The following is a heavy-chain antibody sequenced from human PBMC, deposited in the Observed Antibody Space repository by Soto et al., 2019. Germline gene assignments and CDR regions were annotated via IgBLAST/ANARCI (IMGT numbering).Heavy chain of an antibody. CDR3: ARVRSVAARQYFYGMDV. J-gene: IGHJ6*02. D-gene: IGHD6-6*01. CDR2: INAGNGNT. V-gene: IGHV1-3*01. Sequence: ASVKVSCKASGYTFTSYAMHLVRQAPGQRLEWMGWINAGNGNTKYSQKFQGRVTITRDTSASTAYMELSSLRSEDTAVYYCARVRSVAARQYFYGMDVWGQGTTVTVSS. CDR1: GYTFTSYA.